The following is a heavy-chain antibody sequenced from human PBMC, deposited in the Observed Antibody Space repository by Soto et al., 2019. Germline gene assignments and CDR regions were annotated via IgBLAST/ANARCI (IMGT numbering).Heavy chain of an antibody. CDR1: GYTFSDYY. J-gene: IGHJ1*01. D-gene: IGHD2-21*01. Sequence: ASVKVSCKASGYTFSDYYLHWVRQAPGQGLEWMGWISPNSGATENAPKFQGRVTMTTDTSISTAFLKLASLRPDDTAIYYCASGPPTQLCLPFAHWGQGTLVTVSS. CDR3: ASGPPTQLCLPFAH. V-gene: IGHV1-2*02. CDR2: ISPNSGAT.